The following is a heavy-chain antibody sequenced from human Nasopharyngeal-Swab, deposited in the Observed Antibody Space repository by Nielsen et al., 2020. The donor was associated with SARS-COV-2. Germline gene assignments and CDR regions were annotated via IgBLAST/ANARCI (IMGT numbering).Heavy chain of an antibody. CDR2: IYHSGST. CDR1: GYSISSGYY. V-gene: IGHV4-38-2*01. Sequence: SETLSLTCAVSGYSISSGYYWCWIRQPPGKGLEWIGSIYHSGSTYYNPSLKSRVTISVDTSKNQFSLKLSSVTAADTAVYYCARHPVGLDIVVVPAAVDYWGQGTLVTVSS. CDR3: ARHPVGLDIVVVPAAVDY. D-gene: IGHD2-2*01. J-gene: IGHJ4*02.